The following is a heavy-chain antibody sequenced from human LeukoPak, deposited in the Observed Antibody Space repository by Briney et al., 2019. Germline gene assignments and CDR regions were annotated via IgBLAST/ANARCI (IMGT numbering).Heavy chain of an antibody. CDR2: ISTSSSYI. CDR1: GFTFSSCS. J-gene: IGHJ6*03. D-gene: IGHD1-26*01. V-gene: IGHV3-21*01. Sequence: GGSLRLSCAASGFTFSSCSMNWVRQAPGKGLEWVSSISTSSSYIYYADSVKGRFTISRDNAKNSLYLQMNSLRAEDTAVYYCARDGGGSYYYYYYYYMDVWGKGTTVTVSS. CDR3: ARDGGGSYYYYYYYYMDV.